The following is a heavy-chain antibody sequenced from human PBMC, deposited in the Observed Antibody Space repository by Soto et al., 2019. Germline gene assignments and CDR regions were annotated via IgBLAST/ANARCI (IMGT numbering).Heavy chain of an antibody. J-gene: IGHJ4*01. CDR1: GFTFSNAW. CDR2: IKSKADGETT. D-gene: IGHD3-22*01. Sequence: PGGSLRLSCAASGFTFSNAWMNWVRQAPGKGLEWVGRIKSKADGETTDYAAPVKGRFSIPRDDSESTLYLEMISLRSEDTAVYYCTTLPRFVCSGYHYPTRDYCGHGTLVTVSS. V-gene: IGHV3-15*07. CDR3: TTLPRFVCSGYHYPTRDY.